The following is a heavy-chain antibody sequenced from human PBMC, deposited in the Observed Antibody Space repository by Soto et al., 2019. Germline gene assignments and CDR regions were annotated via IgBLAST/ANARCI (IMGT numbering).Heavy chain of an antibody. CDR3: VVRAVAGTERYYFDY. CDR2: INPSGGST. Sequence: GASVKVSCKASGYTFTSYYMHWVRQAPGQGLEWMGIINPSGGSTSYAQKFQGRVTMTRDTSTSTVYMELSSLRSEDTAVYYCVVRAVAGTERYYFDYWGQGTLVTVSS. D-gene: IGHD6-19*01. V-gene: IGHV1-46*01. CDR1: GYTFTSYY. J-gene: IGHJ4*02.